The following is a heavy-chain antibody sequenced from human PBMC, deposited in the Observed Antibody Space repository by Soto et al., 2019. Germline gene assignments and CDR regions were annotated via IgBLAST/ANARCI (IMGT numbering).Heavy chain of an antibody. V-gene: IGHV1-18*01. Sequence: QVQLVQSGAEVKKPGASVKVSCKASGYTFTNYGISWVRQAPGQGLEWVGWISAYSGNTNYAQKLLGRVTMTTDTSTSTAYMDLRSLRSDDTAVYYCARERSYGDYSAYWGQGTLVTVAS. D-gene: IGHD4-17*01. CDR3: ARERSYGDYSAY. J-gene: IGHJ4*02. CDR1: GYTFTNYG. CDR2: ISAYSGNT.